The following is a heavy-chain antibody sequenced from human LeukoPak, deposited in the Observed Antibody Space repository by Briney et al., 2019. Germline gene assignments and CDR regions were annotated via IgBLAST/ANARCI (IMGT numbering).Heavy chain of an antibody. J-gene: IGHJ3*02. CDR2: IYDRGPA. CDR1: GYAIISGGFS. V-gene: IGHV4-30-2*01. D-gene: IGHD5-12*01. CDR3: ARDYDTFDI. Sequence: SETLSLTCTVSGYAIISGGFSWNWIRQPPGKGLEWIGCIYDRGPAHYNPSLKSRFTISVDRPKNQFFLNVTSLTAADTAVYYCARDYDTFDIWGQGTMVTVSS.